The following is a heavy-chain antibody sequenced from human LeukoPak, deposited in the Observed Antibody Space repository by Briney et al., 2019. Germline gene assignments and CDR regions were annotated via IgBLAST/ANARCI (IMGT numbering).Heavy chain of an antibody. V-gene: IGHV3-7*03. J-gene: IGHJ4*02. D-gene: IGHD3-3*02. CDR2: INQDGSEK. CDR3: ARGFDPLPVLGYFDY. CDR1: GFTFDDYW. Sequence: PGGSLRLSCGASGFTFDDYWMSWVRQAPGQGLEWVANINQDGSEKYYLDSAKGRFTISRDNARNSLYLQVNSLRAEDTAVYYCARGFDPLPVLGYFDYWGQGTLVTVSS.